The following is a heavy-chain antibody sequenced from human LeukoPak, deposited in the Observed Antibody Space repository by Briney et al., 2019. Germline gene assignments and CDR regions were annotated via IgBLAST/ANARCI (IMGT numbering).Heavy chain of an antibody. J-gene: IGHJ4*02. D-gene: IGHD5-18*01. CDR2: IKSKTDGGTT. Sequence: PGGSLRLSCAASGFTFSNAWMSWVRQAPGKGLEWVGRIKSKTDGGTTDYAAPVKGRFTISRDDSKNTLYLQMNSLKTEDTAVYYCTMPGNTAMDTSSDYWGQGTLVTVSS. CDR3: TMPGNTAMDTSSDY. CDR1: GFTFSNAW. V-gene: IGHV3-15*01.